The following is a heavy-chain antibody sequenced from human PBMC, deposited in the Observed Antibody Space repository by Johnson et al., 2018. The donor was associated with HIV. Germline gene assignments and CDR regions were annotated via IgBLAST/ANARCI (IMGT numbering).Heavy chain of an antibody. V-gene: IGHV3-7*05. J-gene: IGHJ3*02. CDR3: AKGLVTYYYGLVI. CDR2: IKQDGSEK. D-gene: IGHD3-10*01. CDR1: GFTFSSYW. Sequence: VQLVESGGGLVQPGGSLRLSCAASGFTFSSYWMSWVRQAPGKGLEWVANIKQDGSEKYYVDSVKGRFTISRDNAKNSLYLEMNSLRAEDTAMYYCAKGLVTYYYGLVIWGQGTMVTVAS.